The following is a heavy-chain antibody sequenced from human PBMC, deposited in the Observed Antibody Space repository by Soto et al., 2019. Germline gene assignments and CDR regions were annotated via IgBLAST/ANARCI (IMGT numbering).Heavy chain of an antibody. CDR2: IYKSATT. V-gene: IGHV4-30-4*01. CDR3: ARGRYCLTGRCFPNWFDS. J-gene: IGHJ5*01. Sequence: LSLTCSVSGDSISNLDYFWAWIRQHPGQALEYIGYIYKSATTYYNPSFESRVAISVDTSKSQFSLNVTSVTAADTAVYFCARGRYCLTGRCFPNWFDSWGQGALVTVSS. D-gene: IGHD7-27*01. CDR1: GDSISNLDYF.